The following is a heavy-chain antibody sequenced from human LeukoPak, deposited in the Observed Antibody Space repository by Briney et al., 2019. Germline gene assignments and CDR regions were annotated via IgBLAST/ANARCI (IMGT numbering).Heavy chain of an antibody. CDR2: INQHGSET. J-gene: IGHJ4*02. CDR1: GFSFSTYW. D-gene: IGHD1-26*01. CDR3: SRGGLYRYSGTSGDY. Sequence: PGGSLRLSCEVSGFSFSTYWMTWVRQAPGKGLEWVANINQHGSETYYVDSVKGRFIISRDNAKNSLFLQMDSLTGEDTAVYYCSRGGLYRYSGTSGDYWGQGTLVTASS. V-gene: IGHV3-7*01.